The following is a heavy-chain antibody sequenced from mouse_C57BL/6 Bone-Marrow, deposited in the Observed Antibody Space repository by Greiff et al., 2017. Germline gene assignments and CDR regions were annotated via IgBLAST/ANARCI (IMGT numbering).Heavy chain of an antibody. Sequence: QVQLQQPGAELVKPGASVKMSCKASGYSFTSYWITWVKQRPGQGLEWIGDIYPGSGSTNYNEKFKSKATLTVDTSSSTAYMQLSSLTSEDSAVYYCARKHYGSRDWYYGVWGTGTTVTVSS. CDR2: IYPGSGST. CDR1: GYSFTSYW. V-gene: IGHV1-55*01. J-gene: IGHJ1*03. CDR3: ARKHYGSRDWYYGV. D-gene: IGHD1-1*01.